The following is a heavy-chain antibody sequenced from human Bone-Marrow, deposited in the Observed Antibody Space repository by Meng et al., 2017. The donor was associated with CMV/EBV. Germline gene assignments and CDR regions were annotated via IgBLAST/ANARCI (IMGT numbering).Heavy chain of an antibody. CDR3: ATGAVQTDY. D-gene: IGHD3-10*01. J-gene: IGHJ4*02. Sequence: GESLKISCAASGFTFSSYAMHWVRQAPGKGLEWVAVISYDGSNKYYADSVKGRFTISRDNSKNTLYLQMNSLRAEDTAVYYCATGAVQTDYWGQGTLVTVSS. V-gene: IGHV3-30-3*01. CDR1: GFTFSSYA. CDR2: ISYDGSNK.